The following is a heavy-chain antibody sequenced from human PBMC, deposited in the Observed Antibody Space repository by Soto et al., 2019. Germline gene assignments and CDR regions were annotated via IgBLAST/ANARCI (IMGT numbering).Heavy chain of an antibody. D-gene: IGHD1-20*01. J-gene: IGHJ3*01. CDR1: GYTFTTYG. CDR3: ARDRGYNPDTFDF. V-gene: IGHV1-18*01. Sequence: QVQLVQSGAEVKKPGASVKVSCKASGYTFTTYGISWVRQAPGQGLEWMGWINPYNGNTNYAQKLQGRVTMTTDTSTSTANRELRSLGSDDTAVYYCARDRGYNPDTFDFWGQGTMVTVSS. CDR2: INPYNGNT.